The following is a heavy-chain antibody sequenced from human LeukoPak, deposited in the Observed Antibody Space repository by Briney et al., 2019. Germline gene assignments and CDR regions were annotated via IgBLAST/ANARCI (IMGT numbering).Heavy chain of an antibody. V-gene: IGHV1-69*13. J-gene: IGHJ6*03. D-gene: IGHD2-2*01. CDR3: ARGGGDIVVVPAAHYYYYYMDV. CDR2: IIPIFGTA. Sequence: ASVKVSCKASGGTFSSYAISWVRQAPGQGLEWMGGIIPIFGTANYAQKFQGRVTITADESTSTAYMELSSLRSEDTAVYYCARGGGDIVVVPAAHYYYYYMDVWGKGTTVTVSS. CDR1: GGTFSSYA.